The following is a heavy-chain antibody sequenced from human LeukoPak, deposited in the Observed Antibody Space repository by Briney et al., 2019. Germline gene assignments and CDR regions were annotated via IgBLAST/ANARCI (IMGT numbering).Heavy chain of an antibody. CDR2: INPHNGDT. D-gene: IGHD3-22*01. V-gene: IGHV1-18*01. Sequence: ASVNLSREASGYIITWVRQIPGQGLEWMGWINPHNGDTYYTESLQGRLTLTTSESTNTADMELTSLRSDDTAVYYCVRRGSSGYYPFESGGKGTLVTVSS. CDR3: VRRGSSGYYPFES. J-gene: IGHJ1*01. CDR1: GYI.